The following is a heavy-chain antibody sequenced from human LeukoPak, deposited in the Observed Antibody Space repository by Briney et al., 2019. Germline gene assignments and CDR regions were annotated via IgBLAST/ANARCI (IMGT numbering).Heavy chain of an antibody. D-gene: IGHD3-22*01. CDR3: ARGTQTYYDKAPVDY. Sequence: SETLSLTCTVSSGSISGYYWSWIRQPPGKGLEWIGEINHSGSTNYNPSLKSRVTISVDTSKSQFSLKLSSVTAADTAVYYCARGTQTYYDKAPVDYWGQGTLVTVSS. CDR2: INHSGST. J-gene: IGHJ4*02. V-gene: IGHV4-34*01. CDR1: SGSISGYY.